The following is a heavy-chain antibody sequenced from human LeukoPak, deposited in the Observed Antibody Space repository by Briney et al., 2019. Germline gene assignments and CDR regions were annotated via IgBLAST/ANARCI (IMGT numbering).Heavy chain of an antibody. J-gene: IGHJ4*02. Sequence: GGSPRLSCAASGFTFSSYWMSWVRQAPGKGLEWVANIKQDGSEKYYVDSVKGRFTISRDNAKNSLYLQMNSLRAEDTALYYCARVAYSSSPKALFDYWGQGTLFTVSS. CDR3: ARVAYSSSPKALFDY. D-gene: IGHD6-13*01. CDR1: GFTFSSYW. V-gene: IGHV3-7*01. CDR2: IKQDGSEK.